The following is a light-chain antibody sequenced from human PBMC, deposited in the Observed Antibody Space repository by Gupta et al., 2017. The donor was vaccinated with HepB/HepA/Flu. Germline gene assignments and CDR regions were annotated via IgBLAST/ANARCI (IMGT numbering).Light chain of an antibody. CDR3: CSYAGSYTYVV. V-gene: IGLV2-11*01. J-gene: IGLJ2*01. CDR1: RSDVGGYNY. CDR2: DVS. Sequence: SALTQPRSVSGSPGQSVTISCIGNRSDVGGYNYVSWYQQHPGKAPKLMIYDVSKRPSGVPDRFSGSKSGNTASLTISGLQAEDEADYYCCSYAGSYTYVVFGGGTKLTVL.